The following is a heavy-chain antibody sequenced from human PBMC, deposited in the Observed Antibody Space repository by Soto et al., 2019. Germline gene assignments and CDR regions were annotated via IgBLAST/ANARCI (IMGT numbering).Heavy chain of an antibody. CDR1: GYTFTSYG. J-gene: IGHJ3*02. D-gene: IGHD3-9*01. Sequence: QVQLVQSGAEVKKPGASVKVSCKASGYTFTSYGISWVRQAPGQGLEWMGWISAYNGNTNYAQKLQGRVTMTTDTSTSTAYMELRILRSDDTAVYYCARDLGKYFDWLLSPLGAFDIWGQGTMVTVSS. CDR3: ARDLGKYFDWLLSPLGAFDI. V-gene: IGHV1-18*01. CDR2: ISAYNGNT.